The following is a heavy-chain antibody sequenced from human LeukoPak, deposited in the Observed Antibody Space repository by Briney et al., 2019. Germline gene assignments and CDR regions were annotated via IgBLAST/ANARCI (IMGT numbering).Heavy chain of an antibody. D-gene: IGHD1-1*01. V-gene: IGHV1-69*04. CDR1: GGTFSSYT. CDR2: IIPILGIA. J-gene: IGHJ3*02. CDR3: ARERVRSWNDREAFDI. Sequence: SVKVSCKASGGTFSSYTISWVRQAPGQGLEWMGRIIPILGIANYAQKFQGGVTITADKSTGTAYMELSSLGSEDTAVYYCARERVRSWNDREAFDIWGQGTMVTVSS.